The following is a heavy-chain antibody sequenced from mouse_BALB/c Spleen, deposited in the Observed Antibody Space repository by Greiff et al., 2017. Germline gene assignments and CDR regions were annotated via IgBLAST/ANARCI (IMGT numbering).Heavy chain of an antibody. CDR3: ARELRLPFDYAMDY. CDR1: GFSLTSYG. Sequence: VQGVESGPGLVAPSQSLSITCTVSGFSLTSYGVHWVRQPPGKGLEWLGVIWAGGSTNYNSALMSRLSISKDNSKSQVFLKMNSLQTDDTAMYYCARELRLPFDYAMDYWGQGTSVTVSS. V-gene: IGHV2-9*02. J-gene: IGHJ4*01. CDR2: IWAGGST. D-gene: IGHD1-2*01.